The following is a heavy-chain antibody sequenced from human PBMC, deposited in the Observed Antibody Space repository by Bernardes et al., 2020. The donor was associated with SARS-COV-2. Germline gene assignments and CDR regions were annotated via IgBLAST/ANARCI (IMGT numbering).Heavy chain of an antibody. CDR2: IRGSGSST. V-gene: IGHV3-23*01. CDR3: AKAGSQASSGYFDDAFDI. CDR1: GFTFSSHV. Sequence: GGSLRLSCAASGFTFSSHVMSWVRQAPGKGLEWVSTIRGSGSSTYYADSVKGRFTISRDNSKNTLYLQMNSLRAEDTAVYYCAKAGSQASSGYFDDAFDIWGQGTLVTVSS. J-gene: IGHJ3*02. D-gene: IGHD3-22*01.